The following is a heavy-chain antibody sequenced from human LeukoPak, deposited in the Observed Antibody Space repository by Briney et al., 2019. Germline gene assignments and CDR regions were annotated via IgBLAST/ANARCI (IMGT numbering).Heavy chain of an antibody. V-gene: IGHV3-21*04. D-gene: IGHD3-22*01. Sequence: PGGSLRLSCAASGSTFSSYSMNWVRQAPGKGLEWVSSISSSSSYIYYADSVKGRFTISRDNAKNSLYLQMNSLRAEDTALYYCAKDLVYDSSGYSGFDYWGQGTLVTVSS. CDR2: ISSSSSYI. CDR1: GSTFSSYS. CDR3: AKDLVYDSSGYSGFDY. J-gene: IGHJ4*02.